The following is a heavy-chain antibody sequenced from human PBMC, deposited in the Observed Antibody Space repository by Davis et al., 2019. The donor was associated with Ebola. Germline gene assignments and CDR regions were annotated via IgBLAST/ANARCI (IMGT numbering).Heavy chain of an antibody. D-gene: IGHD2-21*01. CDR1: GYTFTSYY. CDR3: ARDLNIVVQPSNFEWGMDV. J-gene: IGHJ6*02. V-gene: IGHV1-46*01. CDR2: INPSGDST. Sequence: AASVKVSCKASGYTFTSYYMHWVRQAPGQGLEWMGIINPSGDSTSYAQKFQGRVTMTRDTSTSTVSMELSSLRSEDTAVYYCARDLNIVVQPSNFEWGMDVWGQGTTVTVSS.